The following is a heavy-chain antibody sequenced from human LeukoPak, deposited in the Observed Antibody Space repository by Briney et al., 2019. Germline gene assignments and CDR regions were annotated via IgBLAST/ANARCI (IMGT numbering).Heavy chain of an antibody. CDR1: GGSVSSGSYY. CDR3: ARVDGALDFWSGYYRVDAFDI. Sequence: NPSETLSLTCTVSGGSVSSGSYYWSWIRQPPGQGLEWIGYIYYSGSTNYNPSLKSRVTISVDTSKNQFSLKLSSVTAADTAVYYCARVDGALDFWSGYYRVDAFDIWGQGTMVTVSS. D-gene: IGHD3-3*01. J-gene: IGHJ3*02. CDR2: IYYSGST. V-gene: IGHV4-61*01.